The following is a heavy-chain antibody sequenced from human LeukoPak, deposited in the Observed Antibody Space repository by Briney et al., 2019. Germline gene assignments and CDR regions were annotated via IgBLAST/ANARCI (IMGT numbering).Heavy chain of an antibody. D-gene: IGHD3-9*01. V-gene: IGHV2-5*02. CDR1: GFSLSTSAVG. CDR3: AHREVRLDYFDY. J-gene: IGHJ4*02. CDR2: IYWDDDK. Sequence: SGPTLGKPTQSLTLTCTFSGFSLSTSAVGVGWIRQPPAKALEWLALIYWDDDKRYNTSLKSRLTITKDPSKNQVVLIMTDMDPVDTATYFCAHREVRLDYFDYWGQGILVTVSS.